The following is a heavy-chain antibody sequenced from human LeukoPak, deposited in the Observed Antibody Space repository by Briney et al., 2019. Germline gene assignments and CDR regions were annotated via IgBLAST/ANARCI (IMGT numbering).Heavy chain of an antibody. Sequence: SETLSLTCTVSGGSISSYYWSWIRQPPGKGLEWIGYIYYSGSTNYNPSLKSRVTISVDTSKNQFSLKLSSVTAADTAVYYCARGGLLLNYYYYYMDVWGKGTTVTISS. V-gene: IGHV4-59*01. CDR2: IYYSGST. CDR1: GGSISSYY. CDR3: ARGGLLLNYYYYYMDV. J-gene: IGHJ6*03. D-gene: IGHD2-15*01.